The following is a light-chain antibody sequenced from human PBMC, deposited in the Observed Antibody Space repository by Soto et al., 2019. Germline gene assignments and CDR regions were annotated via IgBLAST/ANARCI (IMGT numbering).Light chain of an antibody. J-gene: IGKJ1*01. CDR1: QSVSTS. V-gene: IGKV1-5*03. Sequence: DIQMTQSPSTLSASVGDRVTITCRASQSVSTSLAWYQQKPGKAPKLLIYQASSLESGVPLRFSGSESGTEFTLTISSLQPDDLATYYCQPYNSYRTFGQGTKVEIK. CDR3: QPYNSYRT. CDR2: QAS.